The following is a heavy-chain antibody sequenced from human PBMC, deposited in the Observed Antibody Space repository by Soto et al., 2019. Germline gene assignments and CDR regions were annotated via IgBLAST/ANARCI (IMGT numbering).Heavy chain of an antibody. CDR2: IYHSGST. V-gene: IGHV4-38-2*01. D-gene: IGHD6-19*01. J-gene: IGHJ4*02. CDR3: ARARFLGRIAVAGSFDY. CDR1: GYSISSGYY. Sequence: NPSETLSLTCAVSGYSISSGYYWGWIRQPPGKGLEWIGSIYHSGSTYYNPSLESRVTISVDTSKNQFSLKLSSVTAADTAVYYCARARFLGRIAVAGSFDYWGQGTLVTVSS.